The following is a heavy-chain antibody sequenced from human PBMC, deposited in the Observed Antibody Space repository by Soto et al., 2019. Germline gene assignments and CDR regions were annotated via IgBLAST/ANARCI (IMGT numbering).Heavy chain of an antibody. CDR3: AKDLCSGTTCYCLEN. J-gene: IGHJ4*02. CDR1: GFTFSSYA. D-gene: IGHD1-7*01. V-gene: IGHV3-23*01. Sequence: EVQLLDSGGGLVQPGGSLRLSCAASGFTFSSYAMSWVRQAPGKGLEWVSRVSGRRGRKTYADSVKGRFTISRDNSKSTVYLQMNSLRAEVTAVYFCAKDLCSGTTCYCLENWGQGTLVTVSS. CDR2: VSGRRGRK.